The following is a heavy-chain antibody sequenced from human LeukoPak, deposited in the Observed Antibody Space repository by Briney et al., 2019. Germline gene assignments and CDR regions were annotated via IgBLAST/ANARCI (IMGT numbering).Heavy chain of an antibody. CDR3: AKLLSDFWCYADY. CDR1: GFTFSRYA. J-gene: IGHJ4*02. D-gene: IGHD3-3*01. V-gene: IGHV3-23*01. Sequence: GGSLRLSCAASGFTFSRYAMNWVRQAPGKGLEWVSGISGSGGSTYHADSVKGRFTISRDNSKNTLYLQMNSLRAEDTAVYYCAKLLSDFWCYADYWGQGTLVTVSS. CDR2: ISGSGGST.